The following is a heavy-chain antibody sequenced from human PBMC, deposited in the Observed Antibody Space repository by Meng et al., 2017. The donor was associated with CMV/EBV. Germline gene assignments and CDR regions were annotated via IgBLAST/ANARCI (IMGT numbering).Heavy chain of an antibody. CDR2: IYYSGST. CDR1: GGSISSYY. CDR3: ARDGSSSGYWFDP. Sequence: SETLSLSCTVSGGSISSYYWSWIRQPPGKGLEWIGYIYYSGSTNYNPSLKSRVTISVDTPKNQFSLKLSSVTAADTAVYYCARDGSSSGYWFDPWGQGTLVTVSS. V-gene: IGHV4-59*01. J-gene: IGHJ5*02. D-gene: IGHD3-22*01.